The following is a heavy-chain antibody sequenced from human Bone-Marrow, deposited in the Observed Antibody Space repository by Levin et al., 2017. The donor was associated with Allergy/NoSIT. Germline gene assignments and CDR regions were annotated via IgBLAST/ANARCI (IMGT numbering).Heavy chain of an antibody. D-gene: IGHD3-9*01. CDR3: AKEVLHYDILTEYNNYYYHYMDV. J-gene: IGHJ6*03. V-gene: IGHV3-30*18. CDR1: EFNLSDYG. CDR2: ISYDGSNE. Sequence: PGGSLRLSCAASEFNLSDYGMHWVRQAPGKGLEWVAVISYDGSNEKYADSVKGRFTVSRDTSKNTVYLQMTNLRAEDTAVYFCAKEVLHYDILTEYNNYYYHYMDVWGKGTTVTVS.